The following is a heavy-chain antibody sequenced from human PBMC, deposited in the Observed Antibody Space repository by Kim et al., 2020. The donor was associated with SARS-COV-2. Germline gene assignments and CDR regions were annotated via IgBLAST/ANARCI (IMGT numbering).Heavy chain of an antibody. CDR3: TRNRAIGKNYYGMNV. V-gene: IGHV3-30*04. Sequence: GGSLRLSCAASGFTFSTYAMHWVRQPPGKGLEWVALISHDGSDTYYGDSMKGRVTISRDNSKNTLYLQMQLNSLRGEDTAVYYCTRNRAIGKNYYGMNVWGQGTTVTVSS. D-gene: IGHD3-22*01. CDR1: GFTFSTYA. CDR2: ISHDGSDT. J-gene: IGHJ6*02.